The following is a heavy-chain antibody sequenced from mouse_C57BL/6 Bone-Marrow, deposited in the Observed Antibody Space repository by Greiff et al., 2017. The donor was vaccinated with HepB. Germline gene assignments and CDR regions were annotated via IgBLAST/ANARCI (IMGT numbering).Heavy chain of an antibody. V-gene: IGHV1-9*01. D-gene: IGHD1-1*01. CDR1: GYTFTGYW. CDR3: ARGDYYYGSSSYWYFDV. J-gene: IGHJ1*03. Sequence: VKLQQSGAELMKPGASVKLSCKATGYTFTGYWIEWVKQRPGHGLEWIGEILPGSGSTNYNEKFKGKATFTADTSSNTAYMQLSSLTTEDSAIYYCARGDYYYGSSSYWYFDVWGTGTTVTVSS. CDR2: ILPGSGST.